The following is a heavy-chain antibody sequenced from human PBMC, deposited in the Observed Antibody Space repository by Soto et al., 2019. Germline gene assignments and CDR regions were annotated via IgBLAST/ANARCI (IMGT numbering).Heavy chain of an antibody. D-gene: IGHD4-17*01. CDR3: TNYGDYTGGMDV. Sequence: EVQLVESGGGLVKPGGSLRLSCAASGFTFSNAWMSWVRQAPGKGLEWVGRIKSKTDGGTTDYAAPVKGRFTISRDDSKNTLYLQMNSLKSEDTAVYYCTNYGDYTGGMDVWGQGTTGTGSS. V-gene: IGHV3-15*01. CDR2: IKSKTDGGTT. CDR1: GFTFSNAW. J-gene: IGHJ6*01.